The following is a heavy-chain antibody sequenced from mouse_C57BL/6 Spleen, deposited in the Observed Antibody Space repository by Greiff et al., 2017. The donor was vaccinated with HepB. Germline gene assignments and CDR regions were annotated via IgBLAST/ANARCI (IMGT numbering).Heavy chain of an antibody. CDR2: INPGSGGT. D-gene: IGHD2-2*01. V-gene: IGHV1-54*01. CDR3: AVGGLRVTTYAMDY. J-gene: IGHJ4*01. Sequence: VQLQQSGAELVRPGTSVKVSCKASGYAFTNYLIEWVKQRPGQGLEWIGVINPGSGGTNYNEKFKGKATLTADKSSSTAYMQLSSLTSEDSAVYFFAVGGLRVTTYAMDYWGQGTSVTVSS. CDR1: GYAFTNYL.